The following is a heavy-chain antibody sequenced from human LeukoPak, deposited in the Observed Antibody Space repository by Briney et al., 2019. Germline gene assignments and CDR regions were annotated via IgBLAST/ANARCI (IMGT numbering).Heavy chain of an antibody. Sequence: PGGSLRLSCAASGFTFDDYAMHWLRQAPGQGLEWVSLISWDGGSTYYADSVEGRFTISRDNSKNSLYLQMNSLRAEDTALYYCAKDHCSSTSCYADYWGQGTLVTVSS. V-gene: IGHV3-43D*04. CDR3: AKDHCSSTSCYADY. J-gene: IGHJ4*02. D-gene: IGHD2-2*01. CDR1: GFTFDDYA. CDR2: ISWDGGST.